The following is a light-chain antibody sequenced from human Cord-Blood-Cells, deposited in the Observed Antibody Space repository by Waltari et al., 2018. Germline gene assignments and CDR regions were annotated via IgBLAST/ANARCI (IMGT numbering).Light chain of an antibody. J-gene: IGLJ3*02. V-gene: IGLV2-14*01. CDR1: SSDVGGYNY. CDR3: SSYTSSSTLNWV. Sequence: QSALTQPASVSGSPGQSITISCTGTSSDVGGYNYFSWHQQHPGKAPKLMIYDVSKRPSGVSNRFSGSKSGNTASLTISGLQAEDEADYYCSSYTSSSTLNWVFGGGTKLTVL. CDR2: DVS.